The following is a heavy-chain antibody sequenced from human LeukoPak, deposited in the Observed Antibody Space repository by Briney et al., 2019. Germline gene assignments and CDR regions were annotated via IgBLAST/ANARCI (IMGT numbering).Heavy chain of an antibody. J-gene: IGHJ6*04. CDR2: IYYSGST. CDR1: GGSISSYY. V-gene: IGHV4-59*01. CDR3: ARHKVLRYFDWLLPTAGYYGMDV. D-gene: IGHD3-9*01. Sequence: KPSETLSLTCTVSGGSISSYYWSWIRQPPGKGLEWIGHIYYSGSTNYNPSLESRVTISVDTSKNQFSLKLSSVTAADTAVYYCARHKVLRYFDWLLPTAGYYGMDVWGKGTTVTVSS.